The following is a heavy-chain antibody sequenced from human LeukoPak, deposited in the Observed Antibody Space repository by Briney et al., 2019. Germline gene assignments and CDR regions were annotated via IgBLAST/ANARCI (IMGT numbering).Heavy chain of an antibody. J-gene: IGHJ6*02. CDR3: ARVGGTNYYYYGMDV. D-gene: IGHD1-1*01. Sequence: TSETQSLTCTVSGGSISSYYWSWIRQPPGKGLEWIGYIYDSGSTNYNPSLKSRVTISVDTSKNQFSLKLSSVTAADTAVYYCARVGGTNYYYYGMDVWGQGTTVTVSS. CDR2: IYDSGST. V-gene: IGHV4-59*01. CDR1: GGSISSYY.